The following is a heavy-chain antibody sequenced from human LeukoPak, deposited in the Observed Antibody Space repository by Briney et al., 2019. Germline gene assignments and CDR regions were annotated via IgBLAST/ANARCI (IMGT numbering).Heavy chain of an antibody. D-gene: IGHD6-19*01. CDR2: ISSSSSYI. J-gene: IGHJ4*02. CDR1: GFTFSSYS. CDR3: ASFGGSGWDFDY. Sequence: GGSLRLSCAASGFTFSSYSMNWVRQAPGKGLEWVSSISSSSSYIYYADSVKGRFTISRDNAKNSLYLQMKSLRAEDTAVYYCASFGGSGWDFDYWGQGTLVTVSS. V-gene: IGHV3-21*01.